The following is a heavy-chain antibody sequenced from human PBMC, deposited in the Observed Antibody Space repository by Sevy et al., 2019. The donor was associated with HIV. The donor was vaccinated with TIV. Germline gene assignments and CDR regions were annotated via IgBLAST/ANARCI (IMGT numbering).Heavy chain of an antibody. D-gene: IGHD2-2*01. CDR1: GYSISSGYY. V-gene: IGHV4-38-2*01. CDR2: IYESGRT. CDR3: ARLRDILVIPAGGYFDY. J-gene: IGHJ4*02. Sequence: SETLSLTCAVSGYSISSGYYWGWIRQSPGKGLEWIGSIYESGRTFYNPSLESRVTMSVDTSKNQFSLKLNSMTAPDTAVYYCARLRDILVIPAGGYFDYWGQGTLVTVSS.